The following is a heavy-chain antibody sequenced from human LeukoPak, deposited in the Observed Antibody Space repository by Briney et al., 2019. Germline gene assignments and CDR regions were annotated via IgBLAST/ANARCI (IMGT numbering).Heavy chain of an antibody. CDR1: GYTFTNFD. D-gene: IGHD7-27*01. V-gene: IGHV1-18*01. CDR2: ISGYNGNT. Sequence: ASVKVSCKASGYTFTNFDISWVRQAPGQGLEWVGWISGYNGNTNYAQKLQGRVTMTTDTSTSTAYMELRSLRSDDTAVYYCARLWGKYDAFDIWGQGTMVTVSS. J-gene: IGHJ3*02. CDR3: ARLWGKYDAFDI.